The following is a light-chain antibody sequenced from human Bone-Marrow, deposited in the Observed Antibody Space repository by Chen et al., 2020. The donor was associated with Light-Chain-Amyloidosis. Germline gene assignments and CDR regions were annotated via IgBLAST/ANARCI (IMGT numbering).Light chain of an antibody. CDR2: EVT. Sequence: QSALTQPASVSGSPGQSITISCTGTSSDVGGDNHVSWYQQHPDKAPKLMIYEVTNRPSWVPDRFSGSTSDNTASLTISGLQTEDEADYFCSSCTITNTLVFGSGTRVTVL. J-gene: IGLJ1*01. CDR1: SSDVGGDNH. V-gene: IGLV2-14*01. CDR3: SSCTITNTLV.